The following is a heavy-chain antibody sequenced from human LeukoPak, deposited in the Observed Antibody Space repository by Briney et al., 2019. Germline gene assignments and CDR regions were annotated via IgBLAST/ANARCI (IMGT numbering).Heavy chain of an antibody. V-gene: IGHV3-30-3*01. CDR3: ASSTVRPSIAARRVDY. CDR2: ISYDGSNK. J-gene: IGHJ4*02. CDR1: GFTFSSYA. Sequence: PGGSLRLSCAASGFTFSSYAMHWVRQAPGKGLEWVAVISYDGSNKYYADSVKGRFTISRDNSKNTLYLQMNSLRAEDTAVYYCASSTVRPSIAARRVDYWGQGTLVTVSS. D-gene: IGHD6-6*01.